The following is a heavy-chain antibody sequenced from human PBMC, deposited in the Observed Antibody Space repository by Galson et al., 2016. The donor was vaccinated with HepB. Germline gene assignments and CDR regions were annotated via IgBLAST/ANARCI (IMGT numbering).Heavy chain of an antibody. V-gene: IGHV4-59*01. CDR2: IYYSGST. J-gene: IGHJ4*02. Sequence: SETLSLTCTVSGGSISSYYWSWIRQPPGKGLEWIGYIYYSGSTNYNPPLKSRVTISVDTSKNQFSLKLTSVTTADTAVYYCARMDPALISGFDYWGQGTLVTVSS. CDR3: ARMDPALISGFDY. D-gene: IGHD2-15*01. CDR1: GGSISSYY.